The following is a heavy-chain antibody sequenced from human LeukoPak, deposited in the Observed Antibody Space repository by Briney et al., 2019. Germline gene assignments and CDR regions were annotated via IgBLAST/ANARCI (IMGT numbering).Heavy chain of an antibody. CDR2: ISPYNGNT. V-gene: IGHV1-18*01. CDR1: GYTFTNYG. Sequence: ASVKVSCKASGYTFTNYGITWVRQAPGQGLEWMGWISPYNGNTKYAQKVQGRVTMTTDTSTSTAYMELRSLRSDDTAVYYCARGGSGGPEGWFDPWAQGTLVTVSS. J-gene: IGHJ5*02. D-gene: IGHD6-19*01. CDR3: ARGGSGGPEGWFDP.